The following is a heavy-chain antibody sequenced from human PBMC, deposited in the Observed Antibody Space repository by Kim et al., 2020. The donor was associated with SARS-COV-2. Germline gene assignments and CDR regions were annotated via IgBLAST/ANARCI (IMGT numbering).Heavy chain of an antibody. CDR1: GFTFGDHW. CDR2: IKRDTRQT. Sequence: GGSLRLSCAASGFTFGDHWMSWVRQAPGKGLEWVASIKRDTRQTNTEYSVPGRCTLTISNANPTQTLHLHSQRPKTADTSDCDCARLDYSGYGNWVPGTS. V-gene: IGHV3-7*03. J-gene: IGHJ4*01. CDR3: ARLDY.